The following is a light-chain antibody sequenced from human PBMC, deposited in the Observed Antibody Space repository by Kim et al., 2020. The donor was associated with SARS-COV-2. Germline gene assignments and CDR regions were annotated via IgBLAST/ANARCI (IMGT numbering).Light chain of an antibody. CDR2: RNN. J-gene: IGLJ3*02. Sequence: QSVVTQPPSVSGTAGQRVTISCSGSSSNIGSNIVNWYQQFPGTAPKLLINRNNQRPSGVPDRFSGSKSGTSASLAISGLQSEDEADYYCAAWDDSLNAWVFGGGTKLTVL. CDR1: SSNIGSNI. CDR3: AAWDDSLNAWV. V-gene: IGLV1-44*01.